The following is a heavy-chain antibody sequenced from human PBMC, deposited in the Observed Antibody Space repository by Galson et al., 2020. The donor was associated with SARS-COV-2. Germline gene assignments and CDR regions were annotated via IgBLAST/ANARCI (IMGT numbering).Heavy chain of an antibody. CDR3: ARRADGYNTNWYFDL. V-gene: IGHV5-51*01. CDR1: GYSFTSYW. CDR2: IYPGDSDT. Sequence: GGSLRLSCKGSGYSFTSYWIGWVRQMPGKGLEWMGIIYPGDSDTTYSPSFQGQVTISADKSISTAYLQWSSLKASDTAMYYCARRADGYNTNWYFDLWGRGTLVTVSS. J-gene: IGHJ2*01. D-gene: IGHD5-12*01.